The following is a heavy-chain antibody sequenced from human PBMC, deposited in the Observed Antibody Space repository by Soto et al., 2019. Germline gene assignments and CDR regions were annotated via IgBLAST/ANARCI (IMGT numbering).Heavy chain of an antibody. D-gene: IGHD2-15*01. CDR2: ISAYNDNT. CDR3: ARGTGGNWAAFHI. J-gene: IGHJ3*02. Sequence: ASVKVSCKPSGYTFSSYAISWVRQAPGQGLEWMGWISAYNDNTNYVQKLQGRVTMTTDTSTSTAYMELRSLRSDDTAVYYCARGTGGNWAAFHIWGQGTMVTVSS. CDR1: GYTFSSYA. V-gene: IGHV1-18*01.